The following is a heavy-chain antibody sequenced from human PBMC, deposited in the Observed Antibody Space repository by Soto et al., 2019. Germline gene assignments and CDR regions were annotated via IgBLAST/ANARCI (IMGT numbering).Heavy chain of an antibody. CDR1: GGSISSYY. CDR3: TRGGICYYDSSGYYDY. CDR2: IYYSGST. D-gene: IGHD3-22*01. J-gene: IGHJ4*02. V-gene: IGHV4-59*01. Sequence: SETLSLTCTVSGGSISSYYWSWIRQPPGKGLEWIGYIYYSGSTNYNPSLKSRVTISVDTSKNQFSLKLSSVTAADTAVYFCTRGGICYYDSSGYYDYWGQGALVTVSS.